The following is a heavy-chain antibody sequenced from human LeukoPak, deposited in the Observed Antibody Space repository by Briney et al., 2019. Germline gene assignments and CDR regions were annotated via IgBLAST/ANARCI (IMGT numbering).Heavy chain of an antibody. CDR3: ARGHAPHMDYDTRGPPFEGAFDI. V-gene: IGHV1-8*03. CDR1: GYTFTSYD. D-gene: IGHD3-22*01. Sequence: ASVKVSCKASGYTFTSYDINWVRQATGQGLEWMGWMNPNSGNTGYAQKFQGRVTITMNTSISTAYMELSSLRSEDTAVYFCARGHAPHMDYDTRGPPFEGAFDIWGQGTMVTVSS. J-gene: IGHJ3*02. CDR2: MNPNSGNT.